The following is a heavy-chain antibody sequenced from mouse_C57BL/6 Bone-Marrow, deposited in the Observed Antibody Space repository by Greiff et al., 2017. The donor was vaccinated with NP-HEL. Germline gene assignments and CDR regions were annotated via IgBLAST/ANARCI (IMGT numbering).Heavy chain of an antibody. CDR2: SSDGGSYT. CDR3: ARGGLFAY. J-gene: IGHJ3*01. CDR1: GFTFSSYA. Sequence: DVMLVESGGGLVKPGGSLKLSCAASGFTFSSYAMSWVRQTPEKRLEWVATSSDGGSYTYYPDNVKGRFTISIDNAKNNLYLQMSHLKSEDTAMYYCARGGLFAYWGQGTLVTVSA. V-gene: IGHV5-4*03.